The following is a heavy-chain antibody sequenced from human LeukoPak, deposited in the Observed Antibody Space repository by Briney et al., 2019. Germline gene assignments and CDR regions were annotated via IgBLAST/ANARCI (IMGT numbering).Heavy chain of an antibody. CDR3: AKSPYEYYFDY. CDR1: VYTFTRYY. D-gene: IGHD5-12*01. J-gene: IGHJ4*02. CDR2: INPNSGDT. V-gene: IGHV1-2*02. Sequence: SVNVSFKASVYTFTRYYMHWVRQAPGQGLEWMGWINPNSGDTNYAQKFQGRVTMNRHTSIRTAYLELSGVRSDDTAVYYCAKSPYEYYFDYWGQGTLVTVSS.